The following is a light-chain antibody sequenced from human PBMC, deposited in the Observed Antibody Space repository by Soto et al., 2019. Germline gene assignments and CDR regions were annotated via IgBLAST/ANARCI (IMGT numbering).Light chain of an antibody. CDR2: GAS. J-gene: IGKJ5*01. Sequence: EIVLTQSPGTLSLSPGDRATLSCRASQSVSSSYLAWYQQKPGQAPRLLIYGASSRATGIPDRFSGSGSGTDFTLTISSLEPEDFAVYYCQQRHNWRDTFGQGTRLEIK. CDR3: QQRHNWRDT. CDR1: QSVSSSY. V-gene: IGKV3D-20*02.